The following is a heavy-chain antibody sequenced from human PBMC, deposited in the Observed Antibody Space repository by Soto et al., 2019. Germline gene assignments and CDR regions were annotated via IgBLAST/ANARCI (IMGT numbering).Heavy chain of an antibody. Sequence: ASVKVSCKASGYTFTSYGISWVRQAPGQGLEWMGWISAYNGNTNYAQKLQGRVTMTTDTSTSTAYMELRSLRSDDTAVYYCARDSRIAADGPDAFDSWAQGTMVTISS. CDR3: ARDSRIAADGPDAFDS. V-gene: IGHV1-18*01. J-gene: IGHJ3*02. CDR1: GYTFTSYG. CDR2: ISAYNGNT. D-gene: IGHD6-13*01.